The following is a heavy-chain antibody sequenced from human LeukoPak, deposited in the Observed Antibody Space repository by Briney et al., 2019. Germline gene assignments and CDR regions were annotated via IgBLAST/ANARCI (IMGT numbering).Heavy chain of an antibody. CDR1: GGTFSSYA. CDR2: MNPNSGNT. D-gene: IGHD1-26*01. Sequence: VASVKVSCKASGGTFSSYAISWVRQATGQGLEWMGWMNPNSGNTGYAQKFQGRVTMTRNTSISTAYMELSSLRSEDTAVYYCARGPGMTSDYWGQGTLVTVSS. V-gene: IGHV1-8*02. J-gene: IGHJ4*02. CDR3: ARGPGMTSDY.